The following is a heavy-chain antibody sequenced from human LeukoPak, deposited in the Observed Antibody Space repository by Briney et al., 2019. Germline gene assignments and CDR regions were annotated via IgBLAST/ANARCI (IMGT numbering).Heavy chain of an antibody. J-gene: IGHJ6*03. D-gene: IGHD3-3*01. CDR2: INHSGST. CDR1: GGSFSGYY. V-gene: IGHV4-34*01. Sequence: SETLSLTCAVYGGSFSGYYWSWIRQPPGKGLEWIGEINHSGSTNYNPSLKSRVTISVDTSKNQFSLKLSSVTAADTAVYYCARPSTYYDFWSGPYYMDVWGKGTTVTVSS. CDR3: ARPSTYYDFWSGPYYMDV.